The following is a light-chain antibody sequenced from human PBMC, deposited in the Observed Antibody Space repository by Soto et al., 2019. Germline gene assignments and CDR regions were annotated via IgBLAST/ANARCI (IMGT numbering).Light chain of an antibody. Sequence: QSVLTQPPSASGSPGQSVTISCTGTSSDVGAYNYVSWYQQHPGKAPKLMIYEVSKRPSGVPDRFSASKSGNTASLTVSGLQAEDEADYYCSSYAGSLYVFGTGTKV. CDR1: SSDVGAYNY. CDR2: EVS. CDR3: SSYAGSLYV. J-gene: IGLJ1*01. V-gene: IGLV2-8*01.